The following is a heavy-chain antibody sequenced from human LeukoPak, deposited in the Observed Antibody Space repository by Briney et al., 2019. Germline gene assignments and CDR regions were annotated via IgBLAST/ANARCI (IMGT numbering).Heavy chain of an antibody. J-gene: IGHJ4*02. CDR3: AKGRSMIVVVITYFDY. D-gene: IGHD3-22*01. CDR2: ISGSGGST. Sequence: GGSLRLSCAASGFTFSSYAMSWVRQAPGKGLEWVAAISGSGGSTYYADSVKGRFTISRDNSKNTLYLQMNSLRAEDTAVYYCAKGRSMIVVVITYFDYWGQGTLVTVSS. V-gene: IGHV3-23*01. CDR1: GFTFSSYA.